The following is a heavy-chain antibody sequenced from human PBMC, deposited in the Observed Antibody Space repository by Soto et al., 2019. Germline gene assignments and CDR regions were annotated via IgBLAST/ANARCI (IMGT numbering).Heavy chain of an antibody. J-gene: IGHJ6*02. CDR3: AREDRDRETGLVPAAIDGMDV. Sequence: SVKVSCKASGGTSSRYSITWVRQAPGHGLEWKGRIIPIFGIASYAQKSQGRVMITADESTSTAYMELSSLRSDDTAVYYCAREDRDRETGLVPAAIDGMDVWGQGTTVTVSS. V-gene: IGHV1-69*13. CDR2: IIPIFGIA. CDR1: GGTSSRYS. D-gene: IGHD2-2*01.